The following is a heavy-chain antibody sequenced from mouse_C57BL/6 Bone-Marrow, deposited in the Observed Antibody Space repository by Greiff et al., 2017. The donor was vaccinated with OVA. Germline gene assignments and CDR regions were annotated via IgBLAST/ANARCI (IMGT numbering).Heavy chain of an antibody. V-gene: IGHV1-81*01. Sequence: QVQLQQSGAELARPGASVKLSCKASGYTFTSYGISWVKQRTGQGLEWIGEIYPRSGNTYSNEKLQGKATLTADKSSSTAYMELRSLTSEDSAVYFCARQLRLLPFAYWGQGTLVTVSA. J-gene: IGHJ3*01. CDR3: ARQLRLLPFAY. CDR2: IYPRSGNT. D-gene: IGHD3-2*02. CDR1: GYTFTSYG.